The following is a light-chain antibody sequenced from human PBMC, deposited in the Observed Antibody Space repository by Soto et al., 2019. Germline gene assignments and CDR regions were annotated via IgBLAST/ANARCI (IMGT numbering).Light chain of an antibody. V-gene: IGLV1-47*01. CDR2: RDN. Sequence: QSVLTQPPSVCGTPGQRVTISCSGGISNIATNYVHWFQQLPGTAPKVLSNRDNQRPSGVPDRFSGSKSGTSASLAISGLRSEDEAEYYCAAWDDTVRSYVFGTGTKLTVL. J-gene: IGLJ1*01. CDR3: AAWDDTVRSYV. CDR1: ISNIATNY.